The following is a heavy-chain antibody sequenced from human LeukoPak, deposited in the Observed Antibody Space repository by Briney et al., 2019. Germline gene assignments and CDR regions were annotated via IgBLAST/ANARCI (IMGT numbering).Heavy chain of an antibody. V-gene: IGHV6-1*01. Sequence: SQTLSLTCAISGDSVSSNTVVWNGVRQSPSRGLEWLGRTYYRSKWFNDYAISVKSRITINADTSQNLFSLQLNSVTPEDTAVYYCARDGPLYYFDYWGQGTLVTVSS. CDR1: GDSVSSNTVV. D-gene: IGHD2-15*01. CDR2: TYYRSKWFN. CDR3: ARDGPLYYFDY. J-gene: IGHJ4*02.